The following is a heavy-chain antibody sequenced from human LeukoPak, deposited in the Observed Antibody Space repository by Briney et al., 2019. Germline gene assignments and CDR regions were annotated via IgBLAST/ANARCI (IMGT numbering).Heavy chain of an antibody. D-gene: IGHD3-10*01. V-gene: IGHV4-4*02. J-gene: IGHJ5*02. CDR3: ARDGASYYDH. CDR1: GGSINNYKW. CDR2: IFYTGSP. Sequence: SETLSLTCAASGGSINNYKWWSWIRQSPGKGLEWLGEIFYTGSPNYNPSFKSRITMSVDKSNNQFSLILTSVTVADTAVYYCARDGASYYDHWGQGILVTVTS.